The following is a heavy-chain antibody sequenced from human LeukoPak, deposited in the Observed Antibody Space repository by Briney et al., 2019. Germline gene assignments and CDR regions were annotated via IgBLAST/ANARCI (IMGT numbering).Heavy chain of an antibody. Sequence: PSETLSLTCAVYGGSFSGYYWSWIRQPPGKGLEWIGEINHSGSTNYNPSLKSRVTISVDTSKNQFSLKLSSVTAADTAVYYCARGWGYYYGSGSYSPFDYWGQGTLVTVSS. J-gene: IGHJ4*02. CDR3: ARGWGYYYGSGSYSPFDY. D-gene: IGHD3-10*01. CDR1: GGSFSGYY. CDR2: INHSGST. V-gene: IGHV4-34*01.